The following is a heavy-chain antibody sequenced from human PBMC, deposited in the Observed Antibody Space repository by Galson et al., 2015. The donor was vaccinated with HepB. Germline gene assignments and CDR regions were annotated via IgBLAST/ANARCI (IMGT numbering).Heavy chain of an antibody. V-gene: IGHV3-48*02. Sequence: SLRLSCAASGFTFSSYSMSWVRQAPGKGLEWVSYISSSSSTIYYADSVKGRFTISRDNAKNSLYLQMNSLRDEDTAVYYCARFQYSSGPVGAFDIWGQGTMVTVSS. CDR3: ARFQYSSGPVGAFDI. CDR1: GFTFSSYS. J-gene: IGHJ3*02. D-gene: IGHD6-19*01. CDR2: ISSSSSTI.